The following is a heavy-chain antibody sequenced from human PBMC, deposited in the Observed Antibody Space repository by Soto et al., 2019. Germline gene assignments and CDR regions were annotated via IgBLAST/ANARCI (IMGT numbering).Heavy chain of an antibody. CDR2: ISAYNGNT. CDR3: ARDEEEAGYYGMDV. CDR1: CYTFTSYG. D-gene: IGHD6-13*01. V-gene: IGHV1-18*01. Sequence: SVKVSCKASCYTFTSYGISWVRQAPGQGLEWMGWISAYNGNTNYAQKLQGRVTMTTDTSTSTAYMELRSLRSDDTAVYYCARDEEEAGYYGMDVCGQGTTVSVAS. J-gene: IGHJ6*02.